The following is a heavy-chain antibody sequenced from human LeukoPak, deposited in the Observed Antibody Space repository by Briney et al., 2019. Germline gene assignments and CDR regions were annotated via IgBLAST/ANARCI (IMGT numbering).Heavy chain of an antibody. Sequence: GSLILSCVASGLTFSGYWMSWVRQAPGKGLEWVANIKQDGSEKYYMDSVKGRFTISRDNAKNSLYLQMNSLRAEDTAVCYSGRVPPGGGLDYCGQGTLVTVSS. J-gene: IGHJ4*02. V-gene: IGHV3-7*01. CDR1: GLTFSGYW. D-gene: IGHD3-10*01. CDR2: IKQDGSEK. CDR3: GRVPPGGGLDY.